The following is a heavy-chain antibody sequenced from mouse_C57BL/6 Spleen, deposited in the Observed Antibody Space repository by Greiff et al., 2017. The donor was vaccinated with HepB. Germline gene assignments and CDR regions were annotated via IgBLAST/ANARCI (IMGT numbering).Heavy chain of an antibody. CDR3: ARGYCGSRTDWYFDV. CDR2: IDPSDSYT. D-gene: IGHD1-1*01. Sequence: VQLQQPGAELVMPGASVKLSCKASGYTFTSYWMHWVKQRPGQGLEWIGEIDPSDSYTNYNQKFKGKSTLTVDKSSSTAYMQLSSLTSEDSAVYYCARGYCGSRTDWYFDVWGTGTTVTVSS. V-gene: IGHV1-69*01. CDR1: GYTFTSYW. J-gene: IGHJ1*03.